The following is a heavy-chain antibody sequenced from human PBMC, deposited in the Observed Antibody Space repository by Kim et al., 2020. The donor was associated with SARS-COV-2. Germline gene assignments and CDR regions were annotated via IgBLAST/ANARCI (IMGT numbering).Heavy chain of an antibody. CDR3: ARGNYYDSGSYYADVFDI. Sequence: GGSLRLSCAASGFTFRSYGMHWVRQAPGKGLEWVAVTSYDGRNKYYADSVKGRFTISRDNSKNTLYLQMNSLRAEDTAVYYCARGNYYDSGSYYADVFDIWGQGTMVTVSS. D-gene: IGHD3-10*01. CDR2: TSYDGRNK. V-gene: IGHV3-33*05. J-gene: IGHJ3*02. CDR1: GFTFRSYG.